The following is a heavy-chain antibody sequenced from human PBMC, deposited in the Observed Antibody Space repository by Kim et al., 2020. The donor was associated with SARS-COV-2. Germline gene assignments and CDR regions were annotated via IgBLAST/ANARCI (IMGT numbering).Heavy chain of an antibody. Sequence: YYANSVKCRFTISRDNSKNTLYLQMGSLRAEDMAVYYCARFSGSYAFDIWGQGTMVTVSS. V-gene: IGHV3-64*01. J-gene: IGHJ3*02. D-gene: IGHD1-26*01. CDR3: ARFSGSYAFDI.